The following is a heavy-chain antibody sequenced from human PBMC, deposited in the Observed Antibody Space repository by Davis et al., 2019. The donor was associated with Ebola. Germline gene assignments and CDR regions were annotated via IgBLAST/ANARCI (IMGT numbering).Heavy chain of an antibody. D-gene: IGHD2-15*01. V-gene: IGHV3-7*01. Sequence: GESLKISCAASGFTFSSYWMTWVRQAPGKGLEGVANIKQDGSEKYYVDSVKGRFIISRDNAKKSLYLQMNSLRGEDTAVYYCARGLACGSCYRYWGQGTLVTVSS. CDR3: ARGLACGSCYRY. CDR1: GFTFSSYW. CDR2: IKQDGSEK. J-gene: IGHJ4*02.